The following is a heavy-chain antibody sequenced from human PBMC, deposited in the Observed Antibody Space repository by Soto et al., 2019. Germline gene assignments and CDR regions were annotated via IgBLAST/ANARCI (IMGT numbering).Heavy chain of an antibody. D-gene: IGHD5-12*01. V-gene: IGHV3-7*01. CDR2: IKKDGSEK. CDR1: GFTFSNYW. CDR3: ARLYLAATITSLDY. J-gene: IGHJ4*02. Sequence: GGSLRLSCAASGFTFSNYWLSWVRQAPGKGPEWVANIKKDGSEKYYVGPVVSRFTISRDNAENSLYLQMNSLRAEDTAVYYCARLYLAATITSLDYWGQGTLVTVSS.